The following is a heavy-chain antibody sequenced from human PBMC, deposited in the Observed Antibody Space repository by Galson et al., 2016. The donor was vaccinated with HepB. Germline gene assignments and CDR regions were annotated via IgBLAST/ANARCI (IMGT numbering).Heavy chain of an antibody. J-gene: IGHJ6*02. CDR1: GYTFSSYS. Sequence: SVKVSCKASGYTFSSYSISWVRQAPGQGLEWMGRISDYNGNTNYAQKIQDRVTMTTDTSTSTAYMELRSLRSDDTAVYYCARNSGYYDFWSGQDYYYYYGMDVWGQGTTVTVSS. CDR3: ARNSGYYDFWSGQDYYYYYGMDV. D-gene: IGHD3-3*01. CDR2: ISDYNGNT. V-gene: IGHV1-18*04.